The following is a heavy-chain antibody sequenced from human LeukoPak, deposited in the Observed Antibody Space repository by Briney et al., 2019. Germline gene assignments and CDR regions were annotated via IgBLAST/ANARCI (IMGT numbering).Heavy chain of an antibody. Sequence: GGSLRLSCAASGFTFNTYFLHWVRQAPGKGLVWVSRINSDGSSTTYADSVKGRFTISRDNAKNTLYLQMNRLRAEDTAVYYCASGAASSFYYTLGYWGQGILVTVSS. J-gene: IGHJ4*02. CDR2: INSDGSST. CDR1: GFTFNTYF. D-gene: IGHD3-22*01. V-gene: IGHV3-74*01. CDR3: ASGAASSFYYTLGY.